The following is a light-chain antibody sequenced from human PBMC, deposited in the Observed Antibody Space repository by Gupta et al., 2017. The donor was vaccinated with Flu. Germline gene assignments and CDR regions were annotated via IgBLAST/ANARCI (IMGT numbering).Light chain of an antibody. Sequence: QSALTQPPSASGSPGQSVTISCTGTSSDVGAYNYVSWSQQHPGKAPKLMIYEVSKRPSGVPDRFSGSKSGSRASLTVSGLQAEDEADYYCSSFAGSDNHVVFGGGTKLTVL. V-gene: IGLV2-8*01. CDR2: EVS. J-gene: IGLJ2*01. CDR3: SSFAGSDNHVV. CDR1: SSDVGAYNY.